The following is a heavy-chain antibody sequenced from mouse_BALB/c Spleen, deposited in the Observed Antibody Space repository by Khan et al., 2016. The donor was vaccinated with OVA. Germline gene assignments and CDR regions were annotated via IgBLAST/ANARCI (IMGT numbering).Heavy chain of an antibody. V-gene: IGHV9-3-1*01. CDR1: GYTFTNYG. CDR2: INTYSGEP. CDR3: ARSNSYWYFDV. J-gene: IGHJ1*01. D-gene: IGHD4-1*02. Sequence: QIQLVQSGPELKKPGETVKISCKASGYTFTNYGMNWVKQAPGNGLKWMGWINTYSGEPTYADDFKGRSAFSLETSASTAYLQIKNLKNEDTATYFCARSNSYWYFDVWGAGTTVTVSS.